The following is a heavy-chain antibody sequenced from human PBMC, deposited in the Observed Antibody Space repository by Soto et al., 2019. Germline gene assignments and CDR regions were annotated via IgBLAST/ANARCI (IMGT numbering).Heavy chain of an antibody. V-gene: IGHV4-34*01. CDR3: ATGALGAFDI. Sequence: SETLSLTCAVYGGSFSGYYWSWIRQPPGKGLEWIGEINHSGSTNYNPSLKIQFTISVDTSKNQFSLKLSSVTAADTAVYYCATGALGAFDIWGQGTMVTVSS. D-gene: IGHD7-27*01. J-gene: IGHJ3*02. CDR2: INHSGST. CDR1: GGSFSGYY.